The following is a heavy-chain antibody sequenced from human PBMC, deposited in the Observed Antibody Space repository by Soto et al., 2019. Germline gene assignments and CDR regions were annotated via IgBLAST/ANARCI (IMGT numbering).Heavy chain of an antibody. V-gene: IGHV1-8*01. J-gene: IGHJ4*02. CDR3: ARERSSGWYVDY. Sequence: QVQLVQSGAEVKKPGASVKVSCKASGYSFTSYDINWVRQATGQGLEWMGWMNPNSGNTGYAQKFQGRVTMTRNTSIITAYMELTSLRSEDTAVYYCARERSSGWYVDYWCQGTLVTVSS. D-gene: IGHD6-19*01. CDR1: GYSFTSYD. CDR2: MNPNSGNT.